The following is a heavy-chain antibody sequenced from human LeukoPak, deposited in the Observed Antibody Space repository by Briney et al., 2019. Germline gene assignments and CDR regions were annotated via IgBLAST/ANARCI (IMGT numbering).Heavy chain of an antibody. CDR1: GYTFTSYY. Sequence: ASVKVSCKASGYTFTSYYMHWLRQAPGQGLEWMGGIIPIFGTANYAQKFQGRVTITTDESTSTAYMELSSLRSEDTAVYYCASRGSSSLSAFDIWGQGTMVTVSS. J-gene: IGHJ3*02. D-gene: IGHD6-13*01. V-gene: IGHV1-69*05. CDR2: IIPIFGTA. CDR3: ASRGSSSLSAFDI.